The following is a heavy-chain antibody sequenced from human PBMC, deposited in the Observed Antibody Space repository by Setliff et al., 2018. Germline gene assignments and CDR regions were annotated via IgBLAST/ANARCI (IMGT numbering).Heavy chain of an antibody. CDR1: GDPFNAYG. Sequence: SVKVSCKASGDPFNAYGVSWVRQAPGQGLEWMGAIIPVLGMTDYAQKFQGRLTITADQSTTTVYMELSSLRFDDTALYYCARDFIWGGLTGPDYWGQGTLVTVSS. D-gene: IGHD3-9*01. CDR3: ARDFIWGGLTGPDY. V-gene: IGHV1-69*10. CDR2: IIPVLGMT. J-gene: IGHJ4*02.